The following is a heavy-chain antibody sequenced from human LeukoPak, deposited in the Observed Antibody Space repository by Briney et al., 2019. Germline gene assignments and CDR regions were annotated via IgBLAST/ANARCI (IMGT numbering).Heavy chain of an antibody. D-gene: IGHD5-12*01. V-gene: IGHV3-74*01. Sequence: GGSLRLSCAASGFTFSSYWMHWVRQAPGKGLVWVSRINSDGSSTSYADSVKGRFTISRDNSKNTLYLQMNSPRAEDTAVYYCAKDVGGYSGYEDYWGQGTLVTVS. CDR2: INSDGSST. CDR3: AKDVGGYSGYEDY. J-gene: IGHJ4*02. CDR1: GFTFSSYW.